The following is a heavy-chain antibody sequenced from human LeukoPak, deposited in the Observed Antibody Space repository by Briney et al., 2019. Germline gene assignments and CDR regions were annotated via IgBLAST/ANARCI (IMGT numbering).Heavy chain of an antibody. CDR3: ASGSSWLDY. D-gene: IGHD6-13*01. V-gene: IGHV4-38-2*02. J-gene: IGHJ4*02. CDR1: GHSIRSEYY. Sequence: PSETLSLTGIVSGHSIRSEYYWGWIRQPPGKGLEWIGEINHSGSTNYNPSLKSRVTISVDTSKNQFSLKLSSVTAADTAVYYCASGSSWLDYWGQGTLVTVSS. CDR2: INHSGST.